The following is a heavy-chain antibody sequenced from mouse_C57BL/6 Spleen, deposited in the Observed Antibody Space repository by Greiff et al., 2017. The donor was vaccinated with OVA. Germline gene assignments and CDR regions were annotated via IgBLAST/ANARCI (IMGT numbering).Heavy chain of an antibody. CDR1: GFTFSNYW. Sequence: EVKVEESGGGLVQPGGSMKLSCVASGFTFSNYWMNWVRQSPEKGLEWVAQIRLKSDNYATHYAESVKGRFTISRDDSKSSVYLQMNNLRAEDTGIYYCTDYYYGSFDYWGQGTTLTVSS. V-gene: IGHV6-3*01. J-gene: IGHJ2*01. D-gene: IGHD1-1*01. CDR3: TDYYYGSFDY. CDR2: IRLKSDNYAT.